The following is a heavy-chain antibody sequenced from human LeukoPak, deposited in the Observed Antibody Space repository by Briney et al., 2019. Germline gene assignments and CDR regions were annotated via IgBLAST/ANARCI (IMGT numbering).Heavy chain of an antibody. CDR3: ARDRGAYYDFWSGFDY. CDR1: GGSISSYY. Sequence: PSETLSLICTVSGGSISSYYWSWIRQPAGKGLEWIGRIYTSGSTNYNPSLESRVTMSVDTSKNQFSLKLSSVTAADTAVYYCARDRGAYYDFWSGFDYWGPGTLVTVSS. CDR2: IYTSGST. J-gene: IGHJ4*02. V-gene: IGHV4-4*07. D-gene: IGHD3-3*01.